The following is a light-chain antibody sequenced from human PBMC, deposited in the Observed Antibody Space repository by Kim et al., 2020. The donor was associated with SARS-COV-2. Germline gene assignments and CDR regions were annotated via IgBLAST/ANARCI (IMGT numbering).Light chain of an antibody. V-gene: IGLV2-14*01. CDR1: SSDIGRYNY. Sequence: QSALTQPASVSGSPGQSITISCTGTSSDIGRYNYVAWYQQHPGKAPKLIIYDVTKRPSGVSNRFSGSKSGNTASLTISGLQAEDEADYYCGSFGVIFVFGSGTKVTVL. J-gene: IGLJ1*01. CDR3: GSFGVIFV. CDR2: DVT.